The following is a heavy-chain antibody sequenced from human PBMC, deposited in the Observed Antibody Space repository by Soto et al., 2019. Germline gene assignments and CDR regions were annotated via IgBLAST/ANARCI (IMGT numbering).Heavy chain of an antibody. J-gene: IGHJ4*02. CDR3: AKLVDKTLDDF. CDR2: ISHDSRNI. Sequence: QVHLVESGGGVIQPGGSRGLSWAAPGFNLGNNDRHWVRQAPGKGLEWVAVISHDSRNIFYGDSVKGRFTGSRDNSKNTLYLEMNSLGAEDTAVYFCAKLVDKTLDDFWGLGTLVVVSS. D-gene: IGHD3-10*01. CDR1: GFNLGNND. V-gene: IGHV3-30*18.